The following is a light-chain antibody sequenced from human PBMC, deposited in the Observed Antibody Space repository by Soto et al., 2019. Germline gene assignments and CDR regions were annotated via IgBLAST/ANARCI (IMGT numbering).Light chain of an antibody. CDR2: GAS. Sequence: EIVLTQSPGTLSLSPGERATLSCRASQSISSSHLAWYQQKPGQAPRLLIYGASSRATGIPDRFSGSGSGTDFPLTIDRLGPEDFAVYYCQQCDSLPRRFGRGLKVEFK. CDR1: QSISSSH. J-gene: IGKJ1*01. V-gene: IGKV3-20*01. CDR3: QQCDSLPRR.